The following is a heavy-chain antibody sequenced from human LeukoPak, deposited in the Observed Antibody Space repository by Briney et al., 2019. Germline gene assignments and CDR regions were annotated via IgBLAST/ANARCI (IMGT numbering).Heavy chain of an antibody. CDR3: ARLDCSSTSCFLHY. J-gene: IGHJ4*02. Sequence: TPSETLSLTCAVYGGSFSGYYWSWIRQPPGKGLEWIGELNHSGSTNYNPSLKSRVTISVDTSKNQFSLKLSSVTAADTAVYYCARLDCSSTSCFLHYWGQGTLVTVSS. D-gene: IGHD2-2*01. V-gene: IGHV4-34*01. CDR2: LNHSGST. CDR1: GGSFSGYY.